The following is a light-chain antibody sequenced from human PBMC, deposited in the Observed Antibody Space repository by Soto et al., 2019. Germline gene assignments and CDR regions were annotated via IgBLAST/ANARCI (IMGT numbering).Light chain of an antibody. CDR3: LQHYSLPWT. Sequence: EIGFTQSPGTLSLSPGERATLSCRASQSVSGYLDWFHQKPGQAPRLVLLRIFTRAIGVPARFSGSGSETEFTLTISGLQSEDSGVYYCLQHYSLPWTFGQGTKVDIK. V-gene: IGKV3-15*01. CDR2: RIF. J-gene: IGKJ1*01. CDR1: QSVSGY.